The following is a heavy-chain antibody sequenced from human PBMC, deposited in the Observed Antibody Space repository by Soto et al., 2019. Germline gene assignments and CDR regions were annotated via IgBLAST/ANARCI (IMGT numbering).Heavy chain of an antibody. J-gene: IGHJ4*02. Sequence: VASVKVSCKAYGYTFIDFDINCVRQAAGQGLEWMGWMNPNTGNTAYAQKFQGRLTLTRDTSISAAYMDLSSLTSEDTAVYYCARGFSSYSDFWAQGTLVTAPQ. D-gene: IGHD6-13*01. V-gene: IGHV1-8*01. CDR2: MNPNTGNT. CDR1: GYTFIDFD. CDR3: ARGFSSYSDF.